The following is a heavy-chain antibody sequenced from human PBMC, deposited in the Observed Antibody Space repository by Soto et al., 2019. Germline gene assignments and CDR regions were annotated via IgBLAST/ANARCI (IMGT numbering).Heavy chain of an antibody. D-gene: IGHD6-13*01. CDR3: ASIDIAAAGNVGWFDP. V-gene: IGHV4-59*01. Sequence: SETLSLTCTVSGGSISSYYWNWIRQPPGKGLEWIGYIYYSGSTNYNPSLKSRVTISVDTSKNQFSLKLSSVTAADTAVYYCASIDIAAAGNVGWFDPWGQGTLVTVSS. J-gene: IGHJ5*02. CDR2: IYYSGST. CDR1: GGSISSYY.